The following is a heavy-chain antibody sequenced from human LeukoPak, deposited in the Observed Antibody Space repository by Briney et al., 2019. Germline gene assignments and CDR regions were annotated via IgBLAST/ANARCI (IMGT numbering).Heavy chain of an antibody. CDR2: INPNRGGT. J-gene: IGHJ4*02. V-gene: IGHV1-2*02. D-gene: IGHD2-15*01. Sequence: ASVKVSCKASGYTFTGYYMHWVRQAPGQGLEWMGWINPNRGGTNYAQKFQGRVTMTRDTSISTAYMELSSLTSDDTAVYYCAKDENTHFDYWGQGALVNVSS. CDR3: AKDENTHFDY. CDR1: GYTFTGYY.